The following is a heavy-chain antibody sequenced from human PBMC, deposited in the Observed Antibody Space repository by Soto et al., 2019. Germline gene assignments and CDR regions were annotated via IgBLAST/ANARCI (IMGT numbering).Heavy chain of an antibody. D-gene: IGHD6-6*01. CDR2: INPSGGST. J-gene: IGHJ4*02. CDR1: GYAFTSYY. CDR3: DRGATNSSSTVGYFEY. Sequence: GPSVKVSCKTSGYAFTSYYMHWVRQAPGQGLEWMGIINPSGGSTSYAQKFQGRVTMTRDTSTSTVYMELSSLRSEDTAVYYCDRGATNSSSTVGYFEYWGQGNLVTIAS. V-gene: IGHV1-46*03.